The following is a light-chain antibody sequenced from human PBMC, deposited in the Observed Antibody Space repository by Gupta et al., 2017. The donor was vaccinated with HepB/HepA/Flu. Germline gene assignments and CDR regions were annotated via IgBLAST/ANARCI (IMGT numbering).Light chain of an antibody. CDR1: SSNVETNY. V-gene: IGLV1-47*01. CDR2: RNN. Sequence: QSVLTQPLSASGTPGQPVTISCSGSSSNVETNYVYWYQQLPGTAPKLLIYRNNQRPSGVPDRFSCSKSGTSASLAISGLRSEDEADYYCASWDDSLSGPGVFGGGTKLTVL. CDR3: ASWDDSLSGPGV. J-gene: IGLJ2*01.